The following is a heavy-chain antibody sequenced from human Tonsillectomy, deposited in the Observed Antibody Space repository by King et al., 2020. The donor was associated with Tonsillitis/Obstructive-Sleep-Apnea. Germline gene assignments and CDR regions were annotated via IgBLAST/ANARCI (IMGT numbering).Heavy chain of an antibody. CDR3: ETYKAVADTPATYFYYYMDV. D-gene: IGHD2-15*01. V-gene: IGHV4-59*11. J-gene: IGHJ6*03. Sequence: VQLQESGPGLVKPSETLSLTCTVSGGSISDHYWSWLRPPPGKGLEWIGYSYYNGNTNYNPSLKSRVTISIDRSKSQFSLKVSSVTAADTAMYYCETYKAVADTPATYFYYYMDVRGRGTTVIVS. CDR2: SYYNGNT. CDR1: GGSISDHY.